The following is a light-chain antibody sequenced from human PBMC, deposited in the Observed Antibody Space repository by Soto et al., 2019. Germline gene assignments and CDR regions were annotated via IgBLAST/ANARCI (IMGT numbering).Light chain of an antibody. V-gene: IGKV1-39*01. CDR2: GAS. CDR1: QSVSSY. CDR3: QQYNSYSYT. Sequence: DIQMTQSPSPLSASVGDRVTITCRASQSVSSYLNWYQQKPGKAPNLLIYGASSLQSGVPSRFSGSGSGTDFTLTISSLQPEDFATYYCQQYNSYSYTFGQGTKVDIK. J-gene: IGKJ2*01.